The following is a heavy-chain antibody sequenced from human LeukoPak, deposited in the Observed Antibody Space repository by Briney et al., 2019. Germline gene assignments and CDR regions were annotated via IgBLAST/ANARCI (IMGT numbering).Heavy chain of an antibody. J-gene: IGHJ4*02. CDR1: GGAIISDNFY. V-gene: IGHV4-39*01. CDR2: INYSGTT. Sequence: SETLSPTCTVSGGAIISDNFYWGWVRQPPGKGLEWVGSINYSGTTYYNPSLRSRLSISVDTSRTQFFLWLNSVTAADTAVYYCGRLFDSWGQGILVTVSS. CDR3: GRLFDS.